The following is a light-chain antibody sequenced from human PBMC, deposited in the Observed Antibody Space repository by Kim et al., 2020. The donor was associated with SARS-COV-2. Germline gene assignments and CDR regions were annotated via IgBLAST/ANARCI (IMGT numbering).Light chain of an antibody. CDR3: QQYYDAPYT. CDR2: WAS. V-gene: IGKV4-1*01. J-gene: IGKJ2*01. Sequence: RATINCKSSQTILYKSNNENYLAWYQQKPGQPPKLLIYWASTRESGVPDQFSGSGSGTDFTLTISSLQAEDVAVYYCQQYYDAPYTFGQGTKLEI. CDR1: QTILYKSNNENY.